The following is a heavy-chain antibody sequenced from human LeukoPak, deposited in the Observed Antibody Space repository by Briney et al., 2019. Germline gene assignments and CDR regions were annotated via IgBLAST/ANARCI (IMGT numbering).Heavy chain of an antibody. CDR2: IKPDGSDT. CDR1: GFSFSGSW. J-gene: IGHJ4*02. V-gene: IGHV3-7*01. CDR3: ARHLDWSFDY. D-gene: IGHD3/OR15-3a*01. Sequence: GGSLRLSCLASGFSFSGSWMTWVRQAPGKGLEWVANIKPDGSDTYYVDSMKDRFTISRDNAKNSLYLQINGLRAEDTAVYYCARHLDWSFDYWGQGTLVTVSS.